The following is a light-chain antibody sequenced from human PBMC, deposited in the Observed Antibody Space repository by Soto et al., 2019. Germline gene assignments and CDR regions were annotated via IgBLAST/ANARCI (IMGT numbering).Light chain of an antibody. CDR3: QQSYSTPPWT. J-gene: IGKJ1*01. CDR1: PSISRW. CDR2: AAS. V-gene: IGKV1-39*01. Sequence: IQMTQSPSSLSASVGDRVTITCRASPSISRWLAWYEQKPGKAPKLLLYAASNLQSGVPSRFSGSGSWTNLTLTISSLQPEDFANYVCQQSYSTPPWTFGQGTKVDI.